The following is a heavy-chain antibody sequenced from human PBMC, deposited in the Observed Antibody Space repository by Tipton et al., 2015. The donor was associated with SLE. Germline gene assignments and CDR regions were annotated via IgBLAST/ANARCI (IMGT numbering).Heavy chain of an antibody. D-gene: IGHD1-14*01. Sequence: SLRLSCAASGFTFSTYEMNWVRQAPGKGLEWVSYISYSGSIMYYADSVKGRFTISRDSAKNSLFLQMNSLRAEDTAVYYCAGGPGSVPTTRFYYMDVWGKGTTVTVSS. CDR2: ISYSGSIM. CDR1: GFTFSTYE. CDR3: AGGPGSVPTTRFYYMDV. J-gene: IGHJ6*03. V-gene: IGHV3-48*03.